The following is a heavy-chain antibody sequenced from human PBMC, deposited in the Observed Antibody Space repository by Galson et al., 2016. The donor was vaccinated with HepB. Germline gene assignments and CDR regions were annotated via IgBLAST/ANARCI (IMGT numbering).Heavy chain of an antibody. J-gene: IGHJ5*02. Sequence: SVKVSCKASGGTFNSYVINWVRQAPGHGLEWMGGIPPIFGSATYAQKFQGRVTITAVKSAHTVYMELRSLSSEDTAVYYCARGATVGARVWFDPWGQGTLVTVSS. CDR1: GGTFNSYV. CDR2: IPPIFGSA. CDR3: ARGATVGARVWFDP. V-gene: IGHV1-69*06. D-gene: IGHD1-26*01.